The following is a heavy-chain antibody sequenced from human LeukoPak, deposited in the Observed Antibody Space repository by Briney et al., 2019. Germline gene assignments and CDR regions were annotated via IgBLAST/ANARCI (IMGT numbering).Heavy chain of an antibody. CDR2: ISYSGST. J-gene: IGHJ5*02. Sequence: PSQTLSLTCTVSGDSISSDYYYWSWIRQPPGTGLEWIGYISYSGSTYYNPSLKSRVTISIDTSKNQFSLKLSSVTAADTAVYYCARDRGYFDSRGYYSWGQGTLVTVSS. V-gene: IGHV4-30-4*01. CDR1: GDSISSDYYY. CDR3: ARDRGYFDSRGYYS. D-gene: IGHD3-22*01.